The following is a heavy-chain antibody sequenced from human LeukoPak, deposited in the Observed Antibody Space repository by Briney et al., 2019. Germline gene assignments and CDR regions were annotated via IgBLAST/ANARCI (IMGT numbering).Heavy chain of an antibody. V-gene: IGHV1-18*01. CDR2: ISAHNGKT. CDR1: GYTFTSYG. Sequence: ASVKVSCKASGYTFTSYGISWVRQAPGQGLEWMGWISAHNGKTNYAQKFQGRVTITADKSTSTAYMELSSLKSEDTAVYYCARDGPYGSGSSPFDDWGQGTLVAVSS. D-gene: IGHD3-10*01. CDR3: ARDGPYGSGSSPFDD. J-gene: IGHJ4*02.